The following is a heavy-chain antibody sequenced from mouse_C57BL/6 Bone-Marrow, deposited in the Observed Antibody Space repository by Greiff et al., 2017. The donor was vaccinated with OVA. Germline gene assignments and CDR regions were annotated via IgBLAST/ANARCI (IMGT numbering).Heavy chain of an antibody. V-gene: IGHV5-17*01. CDR3: ARPGYDYDVPSWFAY. Sequence: EVQGVESGGGLVKPGGSLKLSCAASGFTFSDYGMHWVRQAPEKGLEWVAYISSGSSTIYYADTVKGRFTISRDNAKNTLFLQMTSLRSEDTAMDYCARPGYDYDVPSWFAYWGQGTLVTVSA. CDR1: GFTFSDYG. J-gene: IGHJ3*01. D-gene: IGHD2-4*01. CDR2: ISSGSSTI.